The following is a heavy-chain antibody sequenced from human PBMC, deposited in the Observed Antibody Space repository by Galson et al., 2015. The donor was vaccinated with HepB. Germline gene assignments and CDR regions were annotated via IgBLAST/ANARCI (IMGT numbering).Heavy chain of an antibody. J-gene: IGHJ5*02. CDR1: GYTFTGYY. D-gene: IGHD3-22*01. CDR2: INPNSGGT. V-gene: IGHV1-2*06. Sequence: SVKVSCKASGYTFTGYYMHWVRQAPGQGLEWMGRINPNSGGTNYAQKFQGRVTMTRDTSISTAYMELSRLRSDDTAVYYCARAYGGFYYDSSGYSSWGQETLVTVSS. CDR3: ARAYGGFYYDSSGYSS.